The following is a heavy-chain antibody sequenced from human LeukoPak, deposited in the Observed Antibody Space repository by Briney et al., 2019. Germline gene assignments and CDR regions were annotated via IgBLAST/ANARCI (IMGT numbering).Heavy chain of an antibody. CDR1: GFTFSNYA. D-gene: IGHD5-18*01. V-gene: IGHV3-64D*06. CDR2: ISTTGGST. CDR3: GKGRIQAVGNFC. Sequence: GGSLRLSCSDSGFTFSNYAMHWVRQSPGKGPEYVSAISTTGGSTYYADSVKGRFTISRDNSKNTLYLQMSSLTAEDTAVYYCGKGRIQAVGNFCWGPGTLVTVSS. J-gene: IGHJ4*02.